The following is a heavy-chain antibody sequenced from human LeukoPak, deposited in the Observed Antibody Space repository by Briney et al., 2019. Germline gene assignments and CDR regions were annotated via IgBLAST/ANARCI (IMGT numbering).Heavy chain of an antibody. Sequence: PSETLSLTCAVSGYSISSGYYWGWIRQPPGKGLEWIGSIYHSGSTYYNPSLKSRVTISVDTSKNQFSLKLSSVTAADTAVYYCARRHYDFWSGYRGYYFDYWGQGTLVTVSS. D-gene: IGHD3-3*01. V-gene: IGHV4-38-2*01. J-gene: IGHJ4*02. CDR3: ARRHYDFWSGYRGYYFDY. CDR1: GYSISSGYY. CDR2: IYHSGST.